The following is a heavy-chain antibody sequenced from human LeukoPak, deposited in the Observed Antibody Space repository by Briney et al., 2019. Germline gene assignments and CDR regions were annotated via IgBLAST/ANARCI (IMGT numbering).Heavy chain of an antibody. CDR3: ARESYGSRSYDYYYYYMDV. Sequence: GSLRLSCAASGFTFSNAWMSWVRQPPGKGLEWIGSIYYSGSTYYNPSLKSRVTTSVDTSKNQFSLKLSSVTAADTAVYYCARESYGSRSYDYYYYYMDVWGKGTTVTVSS. CDR1: GFTFSNAW. V-gene: IGHV4-4*02. CDR2: IYYSGST. J-gene: IGHJ6*03. D-gene: IGHD3-10*01.